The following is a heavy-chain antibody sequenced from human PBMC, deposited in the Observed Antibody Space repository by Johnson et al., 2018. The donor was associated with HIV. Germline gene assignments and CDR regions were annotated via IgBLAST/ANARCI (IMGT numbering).Heavy chain of an antibody. Sequence: VQLVESGGGLVKPGGSLRLSCAASGFTFSDYDMHWVRQTAGQGLEWVSGIGIPGNTNYPGSVKGRFTIPRDNSKNKLYLQMGSMRAEDMAVYYCARGTVCGGDCYSRAFDIWGQGTMVTVSS. J-gene: IGHJ3*02. CDR1: GFTFSDYD. CDR2: IGIPGNT. D-gene: IGHD2-21*02. CDR3: ARGTVCGGDCYSRAFDI. V-gene: IGHV3-13*01.